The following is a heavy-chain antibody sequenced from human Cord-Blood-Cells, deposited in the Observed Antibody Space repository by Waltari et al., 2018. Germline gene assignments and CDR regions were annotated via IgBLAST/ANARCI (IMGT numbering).Heavy chain of an antibody. Sequence: QVQLVQSGAEVKKPGSSVKVSCKASGGTFSSYAISWVRQAPGQGLEWMGGIIPIFGTANYAQKFQGRVTITADKSTSTAYMELSSLRSEDTAVYYCARRIWGWFRELDAFDIWGQGTMVTVSS. CDR2: IIPIFGTA. CDR1: GGTFSSYA. J-gene: IGHJ3*02. V-gene: IGHV1-69*06. D-gene: IGHD3-10*01. CDR3: ARRIWGWFRELDAFDI.